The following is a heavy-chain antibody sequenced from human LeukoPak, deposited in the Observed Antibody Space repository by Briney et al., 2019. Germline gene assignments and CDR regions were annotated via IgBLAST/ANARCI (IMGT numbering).Heavy chain of an antibody. J-gene: IGHJ5*01. CDR3: APVWFGEFSPFDS. CDR1: GFTFSNYW. V-gene: IGHV3-74*01. Sequence: GGSLRLSCATSGFTFSNYWMHWVCQAPGKGLVWVSRVNSDGSTTDYADSVKGRFTVSRDNAKNTLYLQMNSLRAEDTAVYYCAPVWFGEFSPFDSWGQGTLVTVSS. D-gene: IGHD3-10*01. CDR2: VNSDGSTT.